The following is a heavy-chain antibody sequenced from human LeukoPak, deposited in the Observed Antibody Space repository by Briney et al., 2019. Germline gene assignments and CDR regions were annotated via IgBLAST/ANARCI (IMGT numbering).Heavy chain of an antibody. CDR2: ISGSGGST. CDR3: AKDHGTYYYDSNGYRFDY. Sequence: GGSLRLSCAASGFTFSSYAMSWVRQAPGKGLEWVSAISGSGGSTYYADSVKGRFTISRDNSKNTLYLQMNSLRAEDTAVYYCAKDHGTYYYDSNGYRFDYWGQGTLVTVSS. V-gene: IGHV3-23*01. CDR1: GFTFSSYA. D-gene: IGHD3-22*01. J-gene: IGHJ4*02.